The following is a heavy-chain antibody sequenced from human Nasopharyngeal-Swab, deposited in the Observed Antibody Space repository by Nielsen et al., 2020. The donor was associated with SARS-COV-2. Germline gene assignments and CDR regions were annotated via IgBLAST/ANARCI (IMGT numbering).Heavy chain of an antibody. CDR2: INPSGGST. CDR3: AGLSAGDAFDI. J-gene: IGHJ3*02. Sequence: ASVKVSCKASGYTFTSYYMHWVRQAPGQGLEWMGIINPSGGSTSYAQKFQGRVTMTRDTSSSTVYMELSSLRSEDTAVYYCAGLSAGDAFDIWGQGTMVTVSS. V-gene: IGHV1-46*01. CDR1: GYTFTSYY.